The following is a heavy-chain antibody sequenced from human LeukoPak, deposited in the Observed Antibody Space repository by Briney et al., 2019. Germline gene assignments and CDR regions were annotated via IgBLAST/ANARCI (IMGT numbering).Heavy chain of an antibody. CDR3: ARESGAFYYYGMDV. CDR2: IGTGGDT. CDR1: GFTFSNYD. J-gene: IGHJ6*02. D-gene: IGHD2-15*01. Sequence: PGGSLRLSCAASGFTFSNYDMHWVRQSIGKGLEWVATIGTGGDTGYLGSVKGRVTVSREDANNSLYLQMNSLRAGDSAVYYCARESGAFYYYGMDVWGQGTTVTVSS. V-gene: IGHV3-13*01.